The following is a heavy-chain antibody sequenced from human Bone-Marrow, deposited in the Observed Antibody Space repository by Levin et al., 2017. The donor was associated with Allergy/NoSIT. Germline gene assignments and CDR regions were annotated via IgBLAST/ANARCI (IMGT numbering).Heavy chain of an antibody. CDR3: AVGMTGQFYLYMDV. J-gene: IGHJ6*03. Sequence: SQTLSLTCSVSGDSIRHFYWSWIRQPPGKGLEWIGYIYGSGSTKYSPSLRSRVTISEDTSKNQLSLNLTSVTAADPAVYYCAVGMTGQFYLYMDVWGKGTTVTVSS. D-gene: IGHD3-9*01. V-gene: IGHV4-59*01. CDR1: GDSIRHFY. CDR2: IYGSGST.